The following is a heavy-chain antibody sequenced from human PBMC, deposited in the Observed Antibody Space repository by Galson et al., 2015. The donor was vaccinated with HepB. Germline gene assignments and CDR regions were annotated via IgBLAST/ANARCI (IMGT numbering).Heavy chain of an antibody. D-gene: IGHD1-26*01. V-gene: IGHV3-11*05. Sequence: SLRLSCAASGFTFSDYYMSWIRQAPGKGLEWVSYISSSSSYTNYADSVKGRFTISRDNAKNSLYLQMNSLRAEDTAVYYCARDDVGSSGSWFDPWGQGTLVTVSP. CDR1: GFTFSDYY. CDR3: ARDDVGSSGSWFDP. CDR2: ISSSSSYT. J-gene: IGHJ5*02.